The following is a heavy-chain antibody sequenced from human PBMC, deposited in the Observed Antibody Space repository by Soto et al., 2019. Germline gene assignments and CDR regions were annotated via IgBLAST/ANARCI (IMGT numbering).Heavy chain of an antibody. Sequence: NPSETLSLTCTVSGGSISSYYWSWIRQPPGKGLEWIGYIYYSGSTNYNPSLKSRVTISVDTSKNQFSLKLSSVTAADTAVYYCARALSGSRLVHFDYWGQGTLVTVSS. CDR1: GGSISSYY. J-gene: IGHJ4*02. CDR2: IYYSGST. CDR3: ARALSGSRLVHFDY. V-gene: IGHV4-59*01. D-gene: IGHD6-19*01.